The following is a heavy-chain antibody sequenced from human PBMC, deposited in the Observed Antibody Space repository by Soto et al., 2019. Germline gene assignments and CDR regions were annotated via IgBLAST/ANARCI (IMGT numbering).Heavy chain of an antibody. CDR1: GFRFSEHA. CDR3: SRGSFGYYGP. D-gene: IGHD2-2*03. Sequence: DVQLVESGGGLVAPGRSLRLSCNCSGFRFSEHAMTWVRQAPGKGLEWVGFIRNTPYGGTTDYAASVRGRFTISRDDSASIAYLQMNSLKTVDSGLYYCSRGSFGYYGPWGPGTLVTVSA. J-gene: IGHJ5*02. V-gene: IGHV3-49*04. CDR2: IRNTPYGGTT.